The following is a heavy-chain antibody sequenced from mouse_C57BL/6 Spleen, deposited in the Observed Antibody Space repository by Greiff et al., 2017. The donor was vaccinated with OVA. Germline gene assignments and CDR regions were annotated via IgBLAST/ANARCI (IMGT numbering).Heavy chain of an antibody. CDR1: GYSITSGYY. J-gene: IGHJ4*01. CDR2: ISYDGSN. CDR3: ARGEGRDYAMDY. Sequence: EESGPGLVKPSQSLSLTCSVTGYSITSGYYWNWIRQFPGNKLEWMGYISYDGSNNYNPSLKNRISITRDKSKNQFFLKLNSVTTEDTATYYCARGEGRDYAMDYWGQGTSVTVSS. V-gene: IGHV3-6*01. D-gene: IGHD3-3*01.